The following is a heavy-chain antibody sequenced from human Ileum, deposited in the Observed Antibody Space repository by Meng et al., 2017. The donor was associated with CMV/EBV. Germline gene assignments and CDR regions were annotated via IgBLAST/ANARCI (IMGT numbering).Heavy chain of an antibody. J-gene: IGHJ4*02. Sequence: ASVKVSCKASGYTFSTYGFSWVRQAPGQGLEWMGWISAYNGNTNYAQKLQGRVTMTTDTSTSTAYMELRGLRSDDTAVYYCARDGGVGASIPFDYWGQGTLVTVSS. CDR3: ARDGGVGASIPFDY. CDR1: GYTFSTYG. V-gene: IGHV1-18*01. D-gene: IGHD1-26*01. CDR2: ISAYNGNT.